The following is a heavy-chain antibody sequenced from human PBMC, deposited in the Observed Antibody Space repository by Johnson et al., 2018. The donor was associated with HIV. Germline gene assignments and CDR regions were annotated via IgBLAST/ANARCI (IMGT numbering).Heavy chain of an antibody. Sequence: QVQLVESGGGVVQPGRSLRLSCAASVFTFSSYAMHWVRQAPGKGLAWVAVISYDGSNKYYADSVKGRFTISRDNSKNTLYLQMNSLRAEDTAVYYCAREKIRAFDIWGQGTMVTVSS. J-gene: IGHJ3*02. CDR3: AREKIRAFDI. CDR2: ISYDGSNK. CDR1: VFTFSSYA. V-gene: IGHV3-30-3*01.